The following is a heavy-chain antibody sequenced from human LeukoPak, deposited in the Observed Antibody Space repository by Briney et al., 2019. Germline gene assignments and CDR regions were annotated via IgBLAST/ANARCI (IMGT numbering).Heavy chain of an antibody. CDR2: TSSGGSS. D-gene: IGHD2-15*01. CDR1: GFTVSSYY. J-gene: IGHJ4*02. V-gene: IGHV3-66*01. Sequence: GGSLRLSCADSGFTVSSYYMSWVRQAPGKGLEWVSFTSSGGSSYSADSVRGRFTISRDNSKNTLYLQMNSLRAEDTAVYYCARGGPGSSFDLWGQGTLVTVSS. CDR3: ARGGPGSSFDL.